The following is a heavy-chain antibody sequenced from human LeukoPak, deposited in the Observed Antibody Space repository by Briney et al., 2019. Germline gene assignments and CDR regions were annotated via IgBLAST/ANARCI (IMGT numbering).Heavy chain of an antibody. CDR2: MNPNSGNT. Sequence: GASVKVSCKASGYTFTSYDINWVRQATGQGLEWMGWMNPNSGNTGYAQKFQGRVTITRNTSISTAYMELSSLRSEDTAVYYCARSSRISEYYYDSSGYYYFDYWGQGTLVTVSS. J-gene: IGHJ4*02. V-gene: IGHV1-8*03. D-gene: IGHD3-22*01. CDR3: ARSSRISEYYYDSSGYYYFDY. CDR1: GYTFTSYD.